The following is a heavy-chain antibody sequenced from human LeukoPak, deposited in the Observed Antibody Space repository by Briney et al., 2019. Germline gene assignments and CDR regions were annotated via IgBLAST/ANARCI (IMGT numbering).Heavy chain of an antibody. CDR1: GGSISSYY. V-gene: IGHV4-59*01. J-gene: IGHJ4*02. CDR3: ARDRAYFDY. CDR2: IYYSGST. Sequence: PSETLSLTCTVSGGSISSYYWSWIRQPPRKGLEWIGYIYYSGSTNYNPSLKSRVTISVDTSKNQFSLKLSSVTAADTAVYYCARDRAYFDYWGQGTLVTVSS.